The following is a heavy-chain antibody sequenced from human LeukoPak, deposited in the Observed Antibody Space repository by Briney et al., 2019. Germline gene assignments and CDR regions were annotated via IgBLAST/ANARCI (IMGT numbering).Heavy chain of an antibody. Sequence: ASVKVSCKASGYTFTSYYMHWVRQAPGQGLEWMGIINPSGGSTSYAQKFQGRVTMTRDTSASTAYMELSSLRSEDMAVYYCARAGYGGTHFDYWGQGTLVTVSS. CDR1: GYTFTSYY. CDR2: INPSGGST. D-gene: IGHD4-23*01. V-gene: IGHV1-46*01. J-gene: IGHJ4*02. CDR3: ARAGYGGTHFDY.